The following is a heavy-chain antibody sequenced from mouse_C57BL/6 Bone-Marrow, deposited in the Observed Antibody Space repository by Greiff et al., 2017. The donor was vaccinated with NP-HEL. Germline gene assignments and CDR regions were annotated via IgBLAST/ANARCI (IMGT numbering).Heavy chain of an antibody. CDR3: ARRGLTGTYFDY. Sequence: EVQLQESGAELVKPGASVKLSCTASGFNIKDYYMHWVKQRTEQGLEWIGRIDPEDGETKYVPKFQGKATITADTSSNTAYLQLSSLTSEDTAVYYCARRGLTGTYFDYWGQGTTLTVSS. CDR2: IDPEDGET. V-gene: IGHV14-2*01. D-gene: IGHD4-1*01. J-gene: IGHJ2*01. CDR1: GFNIKDYY.